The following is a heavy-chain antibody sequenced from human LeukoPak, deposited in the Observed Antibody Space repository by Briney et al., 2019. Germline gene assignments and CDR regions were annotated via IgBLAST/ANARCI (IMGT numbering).Heavy chain of an antibody. D-gene: IGHD5-18*01. J-gene: IGHJ4*02. CDR3: ARNVDVVTAMVIDY. V-gene: IGHV4-59*08. Sequence: MTSETLSLTCTVSGGSISSYYWSWIRQPPGKGLEWIGYIYYSGSTNYNPSLKSRVTISVDTSKNQFSLKLSSVTAADTAVYYCARNVDVVTAMVIDYWGQGTLVTVSS. CDR2: IYYSGST. CDR1: GGSISSYY.